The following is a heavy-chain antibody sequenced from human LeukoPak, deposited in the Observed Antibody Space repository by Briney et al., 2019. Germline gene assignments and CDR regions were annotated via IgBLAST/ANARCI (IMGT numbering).Heavy chain of an antibody. J-gene: IGHJ4*02. D-gene: IGHD6-13*01. CDR3: ARDIIEAAGSDY. Sequence: SQTLSLTCAVSGGSISSGGYSWSWIRQPPGKGLEWIGYIYHSGSTYYNPSLKSRVTISVDRSKNQFSLKLSSVTAADTAVYYCARDIIEAAGSDYWGQGTLVTVSS. V-gene: IGHV4-30-2*01. CDR2: IYHSGST. CDR1: GGSISSGGYS.